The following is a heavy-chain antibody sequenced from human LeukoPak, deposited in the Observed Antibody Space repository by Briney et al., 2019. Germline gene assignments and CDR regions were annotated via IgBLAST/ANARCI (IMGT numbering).Heavy chain of an antibody. Sequence: GGSLRLSCTVSGFTVSNNYMSWVRQAPGKGLEWVSVIYGGRNNTVYADSVKGRFTISRDNSRNTIYLQIDSMRAEDTATYYCAREFRQTYSSGWSLDYWGQGTLVTVSS. CDR2: IYGGRNNT. J-gene: IGHJ4*02. D-gene: IGHD6-19*01. CDR1: GFTVSNNY. V-gene: IGHV3-53*01. CDR3: AREFRQTYSSGWSLDY.